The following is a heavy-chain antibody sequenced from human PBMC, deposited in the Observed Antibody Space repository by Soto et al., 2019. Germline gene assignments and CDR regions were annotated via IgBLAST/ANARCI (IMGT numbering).Heavy chain of an antibody. J-gene: IGHJ6*02. D-gene: IGHD3-3*01. CDR3: ARDLRVTIFCVALYQYYNGMDV. CDR2: ISYDGSNK. V-gene: IGHV3-30-3*01. CDR1: GFTFSRYA. Sequence: GGSLRLSCAASGFTFSRYAMHWVRQAPGKELEWVAVISYDGSNKYYAGSVKGRFTISRDNSKNTLYLQMNSLRAEDTAVYYCARDLRVTIFCVALYQYYNGMDVSGPGTTVTVSS.